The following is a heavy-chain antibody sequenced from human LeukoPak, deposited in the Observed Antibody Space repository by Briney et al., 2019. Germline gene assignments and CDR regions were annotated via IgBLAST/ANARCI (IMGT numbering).Heavy chain of an antibody. CDR2: ISAYNGNT. J-gene: IGHJ4*02. D-gene: IGHD3-3*01. V-gene: IGHV1-18*01. Sequence: ASVKVSCKASGYTFTSYGISWVRQAPGQGVEWMGWISAYNGNTNYAQKLQGRVTMNTDTSTSTAYMELRSLRSDDTAVYYCARNKRITIFGVVTRTYYFDYWGQGTLVTVSS. CDR1: GYTFTSYG. CDR3: ARNKRITIFGVVTRTYYFDY.